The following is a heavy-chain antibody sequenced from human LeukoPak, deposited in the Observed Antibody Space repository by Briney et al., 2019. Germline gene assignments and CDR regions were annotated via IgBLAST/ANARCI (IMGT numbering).Heavy chain of an antibody. J-gene: IGHJ4*02. CDR2: ISNNGGST. Sequence: PGGSLRLSCAASGFTFSSYAMHWVRQAPGKGLEYVSAISNNGGSTYYANSVKGRFTISRGNSKNTLYLQMGSLRAEDMAVYYCARDDRSGGTGNPDYWGQGTLVTVSS. V-gene: IGHV3-64*01. CDR3: ARDDRSGGTGNPDY. CDR1: GFTFSSYA. D-gene: IGHD3-22*01.